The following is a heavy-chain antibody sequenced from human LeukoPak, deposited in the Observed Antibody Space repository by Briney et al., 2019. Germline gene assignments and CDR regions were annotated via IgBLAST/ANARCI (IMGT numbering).Heavy chain of an antibody. J-gene: IGHJ4*02. CDR2: IYYSGST. CDR3: ARGHSNYYYDSSGYYYYFDY. V-gene: IGHV4-59*01. D-gene: IGHD3-22*01. CDR1: GGSISSYY. Sequence: SETLSLTCTVSGGSISSYYWSWIRQPPGKGLEWIGSIYYSGSTNYNPSLKSRVTISVDTSQNQFSLKLTSVTAADTAVYYCARGHSNYYYDSSGYYYYFDYWGQGTLVTASS.